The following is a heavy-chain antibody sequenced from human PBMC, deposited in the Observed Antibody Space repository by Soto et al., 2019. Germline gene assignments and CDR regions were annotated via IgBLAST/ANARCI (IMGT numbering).Heavy chain of an antibody. Sequence: SETLSLTCTVSGGSMSPYYWSWIRQPPGKGLEWIGYMYYSGSSKTSPSLKRRVTMSLDTSTNQFSLKLSSVSAADTAVYFCARGYYDSSGYYSDYWGQGALVTVSS. CDR2: MYYSGSS. V-gene: IGHV4-59*01. CDR3: ARGYYDSSGYYSDY. J-gene: IGHJ4*02. CDR1: GGSMSPYY. D-gene: IGHD3-22*01.